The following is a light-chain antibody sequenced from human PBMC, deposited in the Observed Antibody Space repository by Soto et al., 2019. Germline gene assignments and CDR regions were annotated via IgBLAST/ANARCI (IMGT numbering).Light chain of an antibody. V-gene: IGKV3-20*01. CDR2: GVS. CDR1: QRVSNTY. CDR3: QQYSSSPVT. Sequence: EIVLAQSPGTLSLSPGKRATLSCRASQRVSNTYLAWYQQKPGQAPRLLIYGVSSRATGIPDRFSGSGSGTDFTLTISRLEPEDFAVYYCQQYSSSPVTFGGGTKVDIK. J-gene: IGKJ4*01.